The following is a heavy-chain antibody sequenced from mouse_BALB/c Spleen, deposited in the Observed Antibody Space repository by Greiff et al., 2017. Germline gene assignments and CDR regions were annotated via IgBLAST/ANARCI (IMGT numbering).Heavy chain of an antibody. J-gene: IGHJ2*01. CDR3: ARMGDGYSFDY. CDR2: ISSGGST. CDR1: GFTFSSYA. V-gene: IGHV5-6-5*01. Sequence: EVQRVESGGGLVKPGGSLKLSCAASGFTFSSYAMSWVRQTPEKRLEWVASISSGGSTYYPDSVKGRFTISRDNAKNTLYLQMSSLKSEDTAMYYCARMGDGYSFDYWGQGTTLTVSS. D-gene: IGHD2-3*01.